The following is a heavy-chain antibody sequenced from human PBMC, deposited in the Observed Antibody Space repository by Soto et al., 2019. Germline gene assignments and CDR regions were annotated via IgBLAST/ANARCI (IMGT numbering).Heavy chain of an antibody. J-gene: IGHJ4*02. D-gene: IGHD5-12*01. V-gene: IGHV4-61*01. CDR1: GGSVSSGSYY. Sequence: QVQLQESGPGLVKPSETLSLTCTVSGGSVSSGSYYWSWIRQPPGKGLEWIGYMYSSGSTSYNPALKSRVTISVDTSKNQFSLKLSSVTAADTAVYYCARDGDGYNSWGQGTLVTVSS. CDR2: MYSSGST. CDR3: ARDGDGYNS.